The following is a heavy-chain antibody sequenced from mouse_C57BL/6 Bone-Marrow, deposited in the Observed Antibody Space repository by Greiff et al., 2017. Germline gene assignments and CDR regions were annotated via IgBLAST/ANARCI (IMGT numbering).Heavy chain of an antibody. J-gene: IGHJ3*01. CDR3: DRSTGLGWFAY. D-gene: IGHD2-4*01. V-gene: IGHV8-12*01. Sequence: VTLKECGPGILQSSQSLSLSCSSSGFSLSTSGMGVSWIRQPSGKGLVWLAHIYWDDDKRYNPSLKSRLTIAKDTSRNQMFLKITSVDTADTATCDCDRSTGLGWFAYWGQGTLVTVSA. CDR1: GFSLSTSGMG. CDR2: IYWDDDK.